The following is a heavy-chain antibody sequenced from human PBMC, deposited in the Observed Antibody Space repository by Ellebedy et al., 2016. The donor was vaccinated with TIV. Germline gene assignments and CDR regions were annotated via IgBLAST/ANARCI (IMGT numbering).Heavy chain of an antibody. J-gene: IGHJ4*02. V-gene: IGHV3-72*01. CDR3: ARIGYSSSDFDF. Sequence: GESLKISCATSGLSFSDHFMDWVRQAPGKGLEWVGRIGDKANSHFTQYAASVKGRFTISSDDSKNSLSLQMNSLNTEDTALYYCARIGYSSSDFDFWGQGTLVTVSS. CDR2: IGDKANSHFT. CDR1: GLSFSDHF. D-gene: IGHD4-23*01.